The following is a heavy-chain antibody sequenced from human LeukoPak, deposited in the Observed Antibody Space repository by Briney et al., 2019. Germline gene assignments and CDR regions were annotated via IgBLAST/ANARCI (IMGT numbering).Heavy chain of an antibody. CDR2: IYYSGST. J-gene: IGHJ3*02. V-gene: IGHV4-59*01. D-gene: IGHD3-22*01. CDR3: ARDVADYYDSSGYHDAFDI. CDR1: GGSISSYY. Sequence: SETLSLTCTVSGGSISSYYWSWIRQPPGKGLEWIGYIYYSGSTNYNPSLKSRVTISVDTSKNQFSLKLSSVTAADTAVYYCARDVADYYDSSGYHDAFDIWGQGTMVTVSS.